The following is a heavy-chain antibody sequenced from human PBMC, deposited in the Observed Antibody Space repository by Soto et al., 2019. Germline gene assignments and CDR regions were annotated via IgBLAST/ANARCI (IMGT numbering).Heavy chain of an antibody. D-gene: IGHD3-3*01. V-gene: IGHV4-39*01. Sequence: SEPLSLTCTVSGGSISSSSYYWGWIRQPPGKGLEWIGSIYYSGSTYYNPSLKSRVTISVDTSKNQFSLKLSSVTAADTAVYYCARRGFWSGSTSYYGMDVWGQGTTVTVSS. CDR1: GGSISSSSYY. CDR3: ARRGFWSGSTSYYGMDV. J-gene: IGHJ6*02. CDR2: IYYSGST.